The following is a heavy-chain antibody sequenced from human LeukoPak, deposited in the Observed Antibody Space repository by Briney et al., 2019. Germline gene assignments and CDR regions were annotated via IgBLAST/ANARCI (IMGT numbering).Heavy chain of an antibody. D-gene: IGHD1-26*01. CDR3: ARYSGSSLGFDY. V-gene: IGHV4-4*09. J-gene: IGHJ4*02. CDR1: GRSLSSYY. CDR2: IYSSGST. Sequence: SETLSLTCTVSGRSLSSYYWGWIRHPPGKGLEWIGSIYSSGSTNYNPVLKSRVTISVDTSKSQFSLKLSSVTAADTAVYYCARYSGSSLGFDYWGQGTLVTVSS.